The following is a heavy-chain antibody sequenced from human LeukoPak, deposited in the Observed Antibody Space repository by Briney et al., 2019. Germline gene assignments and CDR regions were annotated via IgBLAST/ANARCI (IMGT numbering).Heavy chain of an antibody. CDR1: GFTFISYW. CDR3: ARGRHYYDSSAYYY. CDR2: INSDGSTT. V-gene: IGHV3-74*01. Sequence: GGSLRLSCAASGFTFISYWMHWVRQAPGKGLVWVSRINSDGSTTSYAASVKGRFTISRDTAKNTLYLQMNSLRAEDTAVYYCARGRHYYDSSAYYYWGQGDLLTVSS. D-gene: IGHD3-22*01. J-gene: IGHJ4*02.